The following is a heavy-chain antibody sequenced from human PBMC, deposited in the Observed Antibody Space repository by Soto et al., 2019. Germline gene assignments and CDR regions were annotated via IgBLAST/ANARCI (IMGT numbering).Heavy chain of an antibody. CDR2: INHSGST. J-gene: IGHJ6*02. CDR3: ARLRPPNYYGSGSFYYGMDV. D-gene: IGHD3-10*01. CDR1: GWSFSGYY. Sequence: LETLPLTCAFYGWSFSGYYWTWIRQPPGTGLEWIGEINHSGSTNYNPSLKSRVTISVDTSKNQFSLRLSSVTAADTAVYYCARLRPPNYYGSGSFYYGMDVWGQGTTVTVSS. V-gene: IGHV4-34*01.